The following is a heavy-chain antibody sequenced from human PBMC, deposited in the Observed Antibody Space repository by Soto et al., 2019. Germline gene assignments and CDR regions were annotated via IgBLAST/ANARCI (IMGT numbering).Heavy chain of an antibody. D-gene: IGHD1-20*01. J-gene: IGHJ4*02. V-gene: IGHV3-74*01. CDR3: ATDLTGSRDY. Sequence: RQAPGKGLVWVSRISPDESTTTYADSVKGRFTISRDNAKNTLYLQMNSLSAEDTAVYYCATDLTGSRDYWGQGTLVTVSS. CDR2: ISPDESTT.